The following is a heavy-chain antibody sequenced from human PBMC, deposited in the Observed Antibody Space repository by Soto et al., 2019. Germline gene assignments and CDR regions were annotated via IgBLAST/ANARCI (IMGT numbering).Heavy chain of an antibody. Sequence: GASVKVSCKASGYTFTSYGISWVRQAPGQGLEWMGWISAYNGNTNYAQKLQGRVTMTTDTSTSTAYMELRSLRSDDTAVYYCARGVHYYDSSGNTFFDYWGQGTLVTVSS. CDR1: GYTFTSYG. J-gene: IGHJ4*02. V-gene: IGHV1-18*01. CDR2: ISAYNGNT. D-gene: IGHD3-22*01. CDR3: ARGVHYYDSSGNTFFDY.